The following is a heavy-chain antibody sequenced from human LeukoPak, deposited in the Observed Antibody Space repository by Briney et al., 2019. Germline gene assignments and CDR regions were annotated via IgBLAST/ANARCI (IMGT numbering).Heavy chain of an antibody. Sequence: PSETLCLTCAVYGGSFSGNYWSWIRKPPGKGLEWIGEINHSGSTNYNPSLKSRVTISVDTSKNQFSLKLSSVTAADTAVYYCARAPKVVGATKGFDYWGQGTLVTVSS. D-gene: IGHD1-26*01. CDR1: GGSFSGNY. V-gene: IGHV4-34*01. J-gene: IGHJ4*02. CDR3: ARAPKVVGATKGFDY. CDR2: INHSGST.